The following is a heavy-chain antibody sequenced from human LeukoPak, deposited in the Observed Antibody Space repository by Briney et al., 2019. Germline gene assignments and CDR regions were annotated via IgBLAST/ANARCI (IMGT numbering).Heavy chain of an antibody. CDR2: ITSDGTTS. J-gene: IGHJ4*02. CDR3: VSPKPDY. V-gene: IGHV3-74*01. CDR1: GFTFSSWY. Sequence: PGGSLRLSCAASGFTFSSWYMYWVRQRPGKGLEWLCRITSDGTTSFYADAVKGRFTISRDNAKNTLYLQMNSLTDEDTAVYYCVSPKPDYWGQGTLVTVSS.